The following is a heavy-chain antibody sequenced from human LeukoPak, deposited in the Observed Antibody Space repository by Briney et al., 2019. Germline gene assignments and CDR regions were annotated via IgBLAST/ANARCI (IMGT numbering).Heavy chain of an antibody. CDR1: GFTFSSYA. Sequence: PGGSLRLSCAASGFTFSSYATSWVRRAPGKGLEWVSAISGSGGSTYYAGSVKGRFTISRDNSKNTLYLQMNSLRAEDTAVYYCAKLRFLLGGTASSDAFDIWGQGTMVTVSS. CDR2: ISGSGGST. J-gene: IGHJ3*02. V-gene: IGHV3-23*01. CDR3: AKLRFLLGGTASSDAFDI. D-gene: IGHD3-3*01.